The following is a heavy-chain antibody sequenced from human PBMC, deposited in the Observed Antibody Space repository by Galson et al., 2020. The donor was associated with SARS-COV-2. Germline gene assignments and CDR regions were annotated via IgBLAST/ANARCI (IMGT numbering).Heavy chain of an antibody. CDR2: ISFDGSTT. CDR1: GFMFNTYG. D-gene: IGHD3-10*01. Sequence: GESLKISCAASGFMFNTYGLQWVRPAPGKGLEWVAFISFDGSTTYYADSVKGRFTVSRDNSKNTLYLQMTNLRAEDTAVYYCARDRHCSQTTCYNSFGPWGQGARVTVSS. J-gene: IGHJ5*02. V-gene: IGHV3-30*03. CDR3: ARDRHCSQTTCYNSFGP.